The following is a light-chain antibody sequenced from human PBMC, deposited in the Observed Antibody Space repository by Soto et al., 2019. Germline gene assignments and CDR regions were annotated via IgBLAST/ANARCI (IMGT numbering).Light chain of an antibody. CDR1: SSDVGSYNG. V-gene: IGLV2-18*02. CDR2: EGS. CDR3: NSYTLNCTYV. J-gene: IGLJ1*01. Sequence: QSVLTQPPCVSGSPGQSVTISCTGTSSDVGSYNGVSWYQQPPGTAPRLIIYEGSTRPSGVPDRFSGSKSGNTASLTISGLQAEDEADYYCNSYTLNCTYVFGTGTKLTVL.